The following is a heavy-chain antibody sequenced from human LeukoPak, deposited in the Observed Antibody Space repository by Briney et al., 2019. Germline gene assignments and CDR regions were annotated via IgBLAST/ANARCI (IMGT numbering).Heavy chain of an antibody. D-gene: IGHD3-16*02. CDR2: IYYSGST. Sequence: SETLSLTCTVSGGSISSYYWSWIRQPPGKGLEWIGYIYYSGSTNYNPSLKSRVTISVDTSKNQFSLKLSSVTAADTAVYYCARGAGYYDYVWGSYRSYYFDCWGQGTLVTVSS. CDR3: ARGAGYYDYVWGSYRSYYFDC. CDR1: GGSISSYY. J-gene: IGHJ4*02. V-gene: IGHV4-59*01.